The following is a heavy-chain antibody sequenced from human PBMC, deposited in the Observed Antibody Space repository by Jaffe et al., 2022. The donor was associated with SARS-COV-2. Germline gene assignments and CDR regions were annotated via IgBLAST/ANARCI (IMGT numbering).Heavy chain of an antibody. J-gene: IGHJ6*03. Sequence: EVQLVESGGGLVQPGGSLRLSCAASGFTFSSYSMNWVRQAPGKGLEWVSYISSSSSTIYYADSVKGRFTISRDNAKNSLYLQMNSLRAEDTAVYYCARDVYYYGSGSEYYYYYYYMDVWGKGTTVTVSS. D-gene: IGHD3-10*01. CDR3: ARDVYYYGSGSEYYYYYYYMDV. CDR2: ISSSSSTI. V-gene: IGHV3-48*01. CDR1: GFTFSSYS.